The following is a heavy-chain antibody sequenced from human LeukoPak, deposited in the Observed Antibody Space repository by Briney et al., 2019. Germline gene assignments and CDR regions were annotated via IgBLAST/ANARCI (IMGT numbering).Heavy chain of an antibody. CDR3: ARGNSGSYGDYFDY. CDR1: GYTFTSYA. CDR2: INAGNGNT. D-gene: IGHD1-26*01. V-gene: IGHV1-3*01. J-gene: IGHJ4*02. Sequence: ASVKVSCKASGYTFTSYAMHWVRQAPGQRLEWMGWINAGNGNTKYSQKFQGRVTITRNTSISTAYMELSSLRSEDTAVYYCARGNSGSYGDYFDYWGQGTLVTVSS.